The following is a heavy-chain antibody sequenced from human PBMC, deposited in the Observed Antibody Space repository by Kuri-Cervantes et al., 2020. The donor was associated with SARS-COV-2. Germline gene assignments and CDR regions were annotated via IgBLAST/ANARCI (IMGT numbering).Heavy chain of an antibody. Sequence: SVKVSCRASGGTFSSYDISWVRQAPGQGVEWMGGISPMFGAAKYGQKFQGRVTIIADESTSTAYMELSSLRSEDTAVYYCARGSTGLGALDFWGQGTLVTVSS. V-gene: IGHV1-69*13. CDR1: GGTFSSYD. CDR2: ISPMFGAA. D-gene: IGHD4-17*01. J-gene: IGHJ4*02. CDR3: ARGSTGLGALDF.